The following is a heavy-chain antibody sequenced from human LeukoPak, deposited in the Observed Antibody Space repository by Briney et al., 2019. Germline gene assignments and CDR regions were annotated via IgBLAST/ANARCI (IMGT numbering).Heavy chain of an antibody. J-gene: IGHJ4*02. CDR3: ARGAFYYDSSGYQDYFDY. V-gene: IGHV4-59*11. CDR2: IYYNGSI. CDR1: GGSISTHF. Sequence: SETLSLTCTVSGGSISTHFWNWIRQPPGKGLEWIAYIYYNGSINCNPSLKSRVTISVDTSKNQFSLKLSSVTAADTAVYYCARGAFYYDSSGYQDYFDYWGQGTLVTVSS. D-gene: IGHD3-22*01.